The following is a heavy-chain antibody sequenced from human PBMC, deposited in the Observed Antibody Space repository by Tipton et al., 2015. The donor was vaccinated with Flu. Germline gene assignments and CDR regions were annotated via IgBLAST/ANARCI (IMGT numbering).Heavy chain of an antibody. CDR3: AKVIPEIVSGLDY. CDR1: GFTFSIYA. CDR2: ISAYGGRK. V-gene: IGHV3-23*01. D-gene: IGHD5/OR15-5a*01. Sequence: SLRLSCAASGFTFSIYAMSWVRQAPGKGLEWVSTISAYGGRKYYADSVKGRFTISRDNSKNTLHLQMNSLRAEDTAIYFCAKVIPEIVSGLDYWGQGTLVTASS. J-gene: IGHJ4*02.